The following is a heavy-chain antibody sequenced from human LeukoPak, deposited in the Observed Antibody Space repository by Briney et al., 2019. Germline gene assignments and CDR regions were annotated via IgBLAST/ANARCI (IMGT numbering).Heavy chain of an antibody. D-gene: IGHD2-15*01. V-gene: IGHV1-18*01. CDR3: ARDHRLGYCSGGSCYIPYY. Sequence: GASVKVSCTASGYTFTSYGISWVRQAPGQGPEWMGWISAYNGNTNYAQKLQGRVTMTTDTSTSTAYMELRSLRSDDTAVYYCARDHRLGYCSGGSCYIPYYWGQGTLVTVSS. J-gene: IGHJ4*02. CDR1: GYTFTSYG. CDR2: ISAYNGNT.